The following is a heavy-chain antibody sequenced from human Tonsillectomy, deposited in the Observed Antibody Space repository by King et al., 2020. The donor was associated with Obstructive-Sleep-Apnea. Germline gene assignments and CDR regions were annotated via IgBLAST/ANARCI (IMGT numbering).Heavy chain of an antibody. CDR3: ARGLSHYYGSGSYHTHFDY. V-gene: IGHV4-59*01. D-gene: IGHD3-10*01. CDR1: GGSISSYY. Sequence: QLQESGPGLVKPSETLSLTCTVSGGSISSYYWSWIRQPPGKGLEWIGYIYYSGSTNYNPSLKSRVTISVDTSKNQFSLKLSSVTAADTAVYYCARGLSHYYGSGSYHTHFDYWGQGTLVTVSS. CDR2: IYYSGST. J-gene: IGHJ4*02.